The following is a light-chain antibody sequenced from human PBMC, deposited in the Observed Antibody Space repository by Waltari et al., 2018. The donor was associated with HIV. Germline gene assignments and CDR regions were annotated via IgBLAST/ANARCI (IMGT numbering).Light chain of an antibody. Sequence: SVLTQPPSASGTPGQRVTISCSGTSPLIGSTTVTWYPQLPGTARKLLIYSNKQRPSGVPDRISGSKSGTSASLAISGLQSEDEADYYCAAWDDSLNGYVFGTGTKVTVL. V-gene: IGLV1-44*01. J-gene: IGLJ1*01. CDR3: AAWDDSLNGYV. CDR1: SPLIGSTT. CDR2: SNK.